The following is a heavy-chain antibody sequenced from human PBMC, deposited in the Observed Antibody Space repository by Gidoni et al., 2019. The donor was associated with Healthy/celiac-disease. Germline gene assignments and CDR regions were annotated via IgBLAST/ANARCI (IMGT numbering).Heavy chain of an antibody. Sequence: ELQLVESGGGLVQPGASVRLSCAASGFTFSSYSMNGVRQAPGKGLEWVSYISSSSGTIYYADSVKGRFTISRDNAKNALYLQMNSLGDVHTAVYYCARGSYPDYWGQGTLVTVSS. D-gene: IGHD3-16*02. CDR2: ISSSSGTI. J-gene: IGHJ4*02. CDR3: ARGSYPDY. CDR1: GFTFSSYS. V-gene: IGHV3-48*02.